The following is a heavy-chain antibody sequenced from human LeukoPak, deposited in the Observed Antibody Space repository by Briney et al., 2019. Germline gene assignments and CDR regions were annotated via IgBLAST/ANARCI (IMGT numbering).Heavy chain of an antibody. V-gene: IGHV3-64*01. J-gene: IGHJ6*02. CDR2: ISSNGGST. D-gene: IGHD2-15*01. CDR3: ARVDLTRDNYYGMDV. CDR1: GFTFSSYA. Sequence: GGSLRLSCAASGFTFSSYAMHWVRQAPGKGLEYVSAISSNGGSTYYANSVKGRFTISRDNSKNTLYLQMGSLRAEDMAVYYCARVDLTRDNYYGMDVWGQGTTVTVSS.